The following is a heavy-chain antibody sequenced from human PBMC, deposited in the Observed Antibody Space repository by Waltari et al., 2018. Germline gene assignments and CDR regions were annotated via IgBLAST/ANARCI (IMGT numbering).Heavy chain of an antibody. Sequence: QLQLQESGPGLVEPSETLSLTCTVSGGSLDSGLYYWGWIRQPPGQGLGWIGSIYYSGATFKKPSLNSRLTMSVDTSRNQFSLELSSVTAADTAVYFCARGTSLAPATGGMDVWGKGTTVTISS. CDR1: GGSLDSGLYY. CDR2: IYYSGAT. CDR3: ARGTSLAPATGGMDV. V-gene: IGHV4-39*07. D-gene: IGHD2-15*01. J-gene: IGHJ6*03.